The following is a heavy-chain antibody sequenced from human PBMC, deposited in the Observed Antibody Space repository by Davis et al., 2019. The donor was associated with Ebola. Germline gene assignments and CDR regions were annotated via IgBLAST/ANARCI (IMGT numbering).Heavy chain of an antibody. V-gene: IGHV3-30-3*01. CDR1: GFTFSSYA. D-gene: IGHD6-19*01. Sequence: GESLKISCAASGFTFSSYAMHWVRQAPGKGLEWVAVISYDGSNKYYADSVKGRFTISRDNSKNTLYLQMNSLRAEDTAVYYCARERIAVAGPIYYYYGMDVWGQGTTVTVSS. J-gene: IGHJ6*02. CDR3: ARERIAVAGPIYYYYGMDV. CDR2: ISYDGSNK.